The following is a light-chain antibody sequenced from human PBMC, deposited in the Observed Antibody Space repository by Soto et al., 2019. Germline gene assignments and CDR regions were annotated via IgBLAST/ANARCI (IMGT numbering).Light chain of an antibody. CDR3: QQYGSSPQT. V-gene: IGKV3-20*01. Sequence: EIVLTQSPGTVSLSPGERATLSCRASQSVGSSYLAWYQQKPGQAPRLLIYGASSRATGIPDRFSGSGSGTDFTLTISRLEPEDFAVYYCQQYGSSPQTFGQGTKVDIK. CDR1: QSVGSSY. CDR2: GAS. J-gene: IGKJ1*01.